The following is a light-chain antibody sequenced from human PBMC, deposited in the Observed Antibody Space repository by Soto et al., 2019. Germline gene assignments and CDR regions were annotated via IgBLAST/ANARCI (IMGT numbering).Light chain of an antibody. J-gene: IGKJ3*01. Sequence: EIVLTQSPGTLSLSPGERATLSCRASQSVSSSYLTWHQQKPGQAPRLLIYGASNRATGIPDRFSGSGSGTDFTLTISRLEPEDFAVYYCQQYGSSLFTFGPGTKVDIK. V-gene: IGKV3-20*01. CDR1: QSVSSSY. CDR2: GAS. CDR3: QQYGSSLFT.